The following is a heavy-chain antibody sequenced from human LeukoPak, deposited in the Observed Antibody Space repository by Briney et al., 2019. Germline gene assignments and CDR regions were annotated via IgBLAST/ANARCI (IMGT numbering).Heavy chain of an antibody. CDR1: DGSISSYY. Sequence: SETLSLTCTVSDGSISSYYWSWIRQPPGKGLEWIGYIYYSGSTNYNPSPKSRVTISVDTSKNQFSLKLSSVTAADTAVYYCARHVSDYYDSSGKTADYWGQGTLVTVSS. J-gene: IGHJ4*02. D-gene: IGHD3-22*01. CDR2: IYYSGST. CDR3: ARHVSDYYDSSGKTADY. V-gene: IGHV4-59*08.